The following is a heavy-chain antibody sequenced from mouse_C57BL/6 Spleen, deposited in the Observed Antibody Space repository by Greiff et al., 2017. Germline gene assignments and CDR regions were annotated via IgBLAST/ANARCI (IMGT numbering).Heavy chain of an antibody. V-gene: IGHV1-7*01. CDR1: GYTFTSYW. Sequence: QVQLKESGAELAKPGASVKLSCKASGYTFTSYWMHWVKQRPGQGLEWIGYINPSSGYTKYNQKFKDKATLTADKSSSTAYMQLSSLTYEDSAVYYCAPYYDYDYWYFDVWGTGTTVTVSS. D-gene: IGHD2-4*01. CDR3: APYYDYDYWYFDV. CDR2: INPSSGYT. J-gene: IGHJ1*03.